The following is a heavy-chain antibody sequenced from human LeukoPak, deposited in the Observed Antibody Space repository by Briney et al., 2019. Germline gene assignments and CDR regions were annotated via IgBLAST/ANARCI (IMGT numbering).Heavy chain of an antibody. D-gene: IGHD4-17*01. CDR1: GYSFTNYW. CDR3: ASDYGYPNNAFDV. CDR2: IYPAGSDT. Sequence: GESLKISCKGSGYSFTNYWIGWVRQMPGKGLEWMGMIYPAGSDTRYRPSFQGQVTISADKSISTAYLQWISLKASDTAIYYCASDYGYPNNAFDVWGQGTMVKVSS. J-gene: IGHJ3*01. V-gene: IGHV5-51*01.